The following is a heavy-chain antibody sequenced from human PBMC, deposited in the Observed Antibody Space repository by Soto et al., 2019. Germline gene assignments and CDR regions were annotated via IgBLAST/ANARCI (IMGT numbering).Heavy chain of an antibody. J-gene: IGHJ3*02. V-gene: IGHV3-30-3*01. CDR1: GFIFSSYA. Sequence: QVQLVESGGGVVQPGRSLRLSCAASGFIFSSYAMHWVRQAPGKGLEWVEVISYDGSNKYYADSVKGRFTISRDNSKNTLYLQMNSLRAEDTAVYYCAREYGIGGAAFDIWGQGTMVTVSS. D-gene: IGHD2-15*01. CDR3: AREYGIGGAAFDI. CDR2: ISYDGSNK.